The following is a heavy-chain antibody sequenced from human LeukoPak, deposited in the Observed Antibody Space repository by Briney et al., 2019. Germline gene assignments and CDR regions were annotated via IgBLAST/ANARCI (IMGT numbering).Heavy chain of an antibody. CDR2: INPNSGGT. J-gene: IGHJ4*02. D-gene: IGHD3-22*01. V-gene: IGHV1-2*02. CDR1: GYIFTGNY. Sequence: ASVKVSCKASGYIFTGNYMHWVRQAPGQGLEWMGWINPNSGGTNYAQKFQGGVTMTRDTSISTAYMELSRLRSDDTAVYYCARTTYYDNSEGFDYWGQGTLVTVSS. CDR3: ARTTYYDNSEGFDY.